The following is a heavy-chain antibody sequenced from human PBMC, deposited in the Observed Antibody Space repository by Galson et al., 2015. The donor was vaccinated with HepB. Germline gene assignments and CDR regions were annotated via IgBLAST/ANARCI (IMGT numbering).Heavy chain of an antibody. CDR2: IWYDGSNK. D-gene: IGHD3-10*01. J-gene: IGHJ4*02. Sequence: SLRLSCAASGFTFSSYGMRWVRQAPGKGLEWVAVIWYDGSNKYYADSVKGRFTISRDNSKNTLYLQMNSLRAEDTAVYYCARGSRGWIWFGEFLFDYWGQGTLVTVSS. V-gene: IGHV3-33*08. CDR3: ARGSRGWIWFGEFLFDY. CDR1: GFTFSSYG.